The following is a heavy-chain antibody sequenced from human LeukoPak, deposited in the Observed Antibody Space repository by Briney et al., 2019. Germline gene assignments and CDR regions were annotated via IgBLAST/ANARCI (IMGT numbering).Heavy chain of an antibody. CDR3: ARASFISKYCSSTSCSLEY. V-gene: IGHV1-2*02. CDR1: GYTFTGHY. CDR2: INPNSGGT. J-gene: IGHJ4*02. D-gene: IGHD2-2*01. Sequence: ASVKVSCKASGYTFTGHYMHWVRQAPGQGLEWMGWINPNSGGTNYAQKFQGRVTMTRDTSISTAYMELSRLRSDDTAVYYCARASFISKYCSSTSCSLEYWGQGTLVTVSS.